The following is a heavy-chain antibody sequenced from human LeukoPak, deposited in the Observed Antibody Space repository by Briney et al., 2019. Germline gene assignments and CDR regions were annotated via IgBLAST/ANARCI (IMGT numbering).Heavy chain of an antibody. CDR2: FYISGGT. CDR1: GDSISSGSYY. J-gene: IGHJ3*01. V-gene: IGHV4-61*02. CDR3: ASLGGFAL. Sequence: SETLSRTCTVSGDSISSGSYYWNWIRQPAGKGLEWIGRFYISGGTNYNPSLKSRVTISVDTSKNQFSLKLTSVTAADTAVYSCASLGGFALWGQGTVVTVSS.